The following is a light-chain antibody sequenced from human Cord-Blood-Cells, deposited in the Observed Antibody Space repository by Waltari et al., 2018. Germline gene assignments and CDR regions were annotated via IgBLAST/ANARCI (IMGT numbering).Light chain of an antibody. CDR2: DAS. V-gene: IGKV1-33*01. CDR3: QQYDNLPYT. CDR1: QDIRNY. Sequence: DIQMTQSPSSLSASVGDRVTITCQASQDIRNYLNWYQQKTGKAPKLLIYDASNLETGVPSRFSGSGSGTYFTFTISSLQPEDIATYYCQQYDNLPYTFGQGTKLEIK. J-gene: IGKJ2*01.